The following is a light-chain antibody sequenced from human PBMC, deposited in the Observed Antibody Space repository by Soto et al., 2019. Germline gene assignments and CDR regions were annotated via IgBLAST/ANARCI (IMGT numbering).Light chain of an antibody. Sequence: EIVLTQSPGTLSLSPGEGATLSCRASQSVSSAYLAWYHQKPGQAPRLLIYGASRRATGIPDRFSGSGSGTDFTLTSSRLQPEYFAVYYCQQYDDSITFGQGTRLEIE. V-gene: IGKV3-20*01. CDR3: QQYDDSIT. J-gene: IGKJ5*01. CDR2: GAS. CDR1: QSVSSAY.